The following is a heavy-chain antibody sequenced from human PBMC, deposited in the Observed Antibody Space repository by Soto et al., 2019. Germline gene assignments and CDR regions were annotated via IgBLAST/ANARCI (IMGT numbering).Heavy chain of an antibody. J-gene: IGHJ5*02. D-gene: IGHD2-15*01. CDR1: GGSISSYY. Sequence: SEMLSLTCTVSGGSISSYYWSWIRQPPGKGLEWIGYIYYSGTTNYNPSLKSRVTISVDTSKNQFSLKLSSVTAADTAVYYCARETSRYSSGGSCYSGYNWFDPWGQGTLVTVSS. CDR3: ARETSRYSSGGSCYSGYNWFDP. V-gene: IGHV4-59*01. CDR2: IYYSGTT.